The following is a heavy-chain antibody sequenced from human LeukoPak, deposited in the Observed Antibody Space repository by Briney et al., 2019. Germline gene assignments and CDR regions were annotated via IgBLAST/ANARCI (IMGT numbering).Heavy chain of an antibody. J-gene: IGHJ5*02. CDR3: ARGFAWFDP. CDR1: GGSFGNYY. CDR2: IYYSGST. Sequence: PSQTLSLTCTVSGGSFGNYYWSWIRQPQGKGLEWIGYIYYSGSTNYNPSLKSRVTISVDTSRNQFSLKLSSVTAADTAVYYCARGFAWFDPWGQGTLVTVSS. V-gene: IGHV4-59*01.